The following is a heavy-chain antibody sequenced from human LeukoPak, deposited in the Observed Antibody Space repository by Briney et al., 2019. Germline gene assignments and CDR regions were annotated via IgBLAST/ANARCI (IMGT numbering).Heavy chain of an antibody. CDR2: ISGSGGST. D-gene: IGHD3-9*01. J-gene: IGHJ4*02. CDR1: GFTVSSNY. CDR3: ANNDYDTLTGSTFDY. V-gene: IGHV3-23*01. Sequence: GGSLRLSCAASGFTVSSNYMSWVRQAPGKGLEWVSAISGSGGSTYYADSVKGRFTISRDNSKNTLYLQMNSLRAEDTAVYYCANNDYDTLTGSTFDYWGQGTLVTVSS.